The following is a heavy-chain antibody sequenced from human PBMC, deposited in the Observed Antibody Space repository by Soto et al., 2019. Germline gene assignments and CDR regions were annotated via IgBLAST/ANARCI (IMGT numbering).Heavy chain of an antibody. CDR3: TREIWGGPLDY. V-gene: IGHV3-23*01. J-gene: IGHJ4*02. D-gene: IGHD3-16*01. CDR2: LSRSGTT. Sequence: GGSLRLSCAASGFTFSTYAMSWVRQAPGKGLEWVSTLSRSGTTYYADSVKGRFTISRENSKNTLYLQMSSLRAEDTAIYYCTREIWGGPLDYWGQGTLVTVSS. CDR1: GFTFSTYA.